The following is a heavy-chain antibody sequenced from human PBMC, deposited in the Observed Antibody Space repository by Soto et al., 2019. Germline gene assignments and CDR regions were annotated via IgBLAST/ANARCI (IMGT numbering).Heavy chain of an antibody. Sequence: QVQLVQSGAEVKKPGSSVKVSCKASGGTFSSYAISWVRQAPGQGLEWMGGFIPIFGTANYAQKFQGRVTITADESTSTAYRELSSLRSEDTAVHYRARDVYSSSSSPSYNCFDPWGQGTLVTVSS. CDR3: ARDVYSSSSSPSYNCFDP. CDR2: FIPIFGTA. J-gene: IGHJ5*02. CDR1: GGTFSSYA. V-gene: IGHV1-69*01. D-gene: IGHD6-6*01.